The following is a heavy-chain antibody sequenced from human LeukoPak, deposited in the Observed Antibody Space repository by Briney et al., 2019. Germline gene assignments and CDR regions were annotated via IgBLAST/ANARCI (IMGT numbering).Heavy chain of an antibody. CDR2: ISGSGGST. V-gene: IGHV3-23*01. D-gene: IGHD2-2*01. J-gene: IGHJ4*02. CDR1: GFTFSSYA. Sequence: GGSLRLSCAASGFTFSSYAMSWVRRAPGKGLEWVSAISGSGGSTYYADSVKGRFTISRDNSKNTLYLQMNSLRAEDTAVYYCAKVPSGRYCSSTSCYFDYWGQGTLVTVSS. CDR3: AKVPSGRYCSSTSCYFDY.